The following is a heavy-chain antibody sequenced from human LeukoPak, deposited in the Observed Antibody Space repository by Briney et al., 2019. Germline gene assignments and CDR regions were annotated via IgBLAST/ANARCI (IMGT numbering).Heavy chain of an antibody. Sequence: PGGSLRLSCAASGFTFSSNWMHWVRQAPGKGLVWVSRINSDGSTTSYADSVRGRFTISRDNAKNTVYLQMNSLRVEDTAVYFCARDPGAFPYFFDNWGQGTLVTVSS. CDR1: GFTFSSNW. CDR2: INSDGSTT. CDR3: ARDPGAFPYFFDN. D-gene: IGHD4/OR15-4a*01. V-gene: IGHV3-74*01. J-gene: IGHJ4*02.